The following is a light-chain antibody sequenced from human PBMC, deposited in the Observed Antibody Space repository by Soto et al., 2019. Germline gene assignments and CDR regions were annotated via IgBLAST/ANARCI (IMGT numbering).Light chain of an antibody. J-gene: IGKJ1*01. CDR3: QQRMES. V-gene: IGKV3-11*01. CDR1: QSISDT. Sequence: EIVLTQSPATLSVSPGGRATLSCRTSQSISDTLAWYQQKPGQAPRLLIYDASNRATGIPGRFSGSGSGTDFTLTISSLEPEDFAVYYCQQRMESFGQGTKVDIK. CDR2: DAS.